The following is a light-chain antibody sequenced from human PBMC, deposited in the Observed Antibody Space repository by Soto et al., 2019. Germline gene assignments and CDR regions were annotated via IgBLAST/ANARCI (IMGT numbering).Light chain of an antibody. CDR1: QSVTSSY. J-gene: IGKJ1*01. CDR2: DAS. Sequence: EIVLTQSPGTLSLSPGERATLSCRASQSVTSSYLAWYQQKPGQAPRLLIYDASNRATGIPDRFSGSGSGTDFTLTISRLEPEDFAVYYCQHYGTSLWTFGQGTKVEI. CDR3: QHYGTSLWT. V-gene: IGKV3-20*01.